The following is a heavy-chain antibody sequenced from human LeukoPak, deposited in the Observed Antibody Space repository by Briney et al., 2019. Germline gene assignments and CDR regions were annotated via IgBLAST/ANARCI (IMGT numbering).Heavy chain of an antibody. CDR3: ARTSGESTAALRAPFDY. Sequence: PGGSLRLSCAASGFAFNTYSMTWVRQAPGKGLEWVSSISSSSGYKYYADSVKGRFTISRDNAKNSLYLQMDSLRAEDAAVYYCARTSGESTAALRAPFDYWGQGTLATVSS. V-gene: IGHV3-21*01. D-gene: IGHD6-6*01. J-gene: IGHJ4*02. CDR1: GFAFNTYS. CDR2: ISSSSGYK.